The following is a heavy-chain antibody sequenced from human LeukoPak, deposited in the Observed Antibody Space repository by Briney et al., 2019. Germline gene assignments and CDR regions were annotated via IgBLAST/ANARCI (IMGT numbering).Heavy chain of an antibody. CDR1: GFTFSDYY. D-gene: IGHD4-17*01. V-gene: IGHV3-11*01. CDR2: ISSSGSTI. Sequence: GGSLRLSCAASGFTFSDYYMSWIRQAPGKGLEWVSYISSSGSTIYYADSVKGRFTISRDNAKTSLYLQMNSLRAEDTAVYYCARYGYDYGDYGVTNWFDPWGQGTLVTVSS. J-gene: IGHJ5*02. CDR3: ARYGYDYGDYGVTNWFDP.